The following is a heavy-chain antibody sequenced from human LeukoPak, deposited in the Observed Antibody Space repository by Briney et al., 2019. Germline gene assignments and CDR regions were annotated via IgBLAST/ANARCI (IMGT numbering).Heavy chain of an antibody. CDR1: GGSFSGYY. CDR3: ARGRQDVTMIVVVMTAVSYYLDV. Sequence: PSETPSLTCAVYGGSFSGYYWTWIRQTPEKGLEWIGEMNPSGSTNYNPSLKSRVTISVDTSKNQFSLELSSVTAADTAVYYCARGRQDVTMIVVVMTAVSYYLDVWGKGTTVTVS. CDR2: MNPSGST. V-gene: IGHV4-34*01. J-gene: IGHJ6*03. D-gene: IGHD3-22*01.